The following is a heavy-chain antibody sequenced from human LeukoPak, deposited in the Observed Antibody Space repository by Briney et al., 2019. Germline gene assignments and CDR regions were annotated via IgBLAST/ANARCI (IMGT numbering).Heavy chain of an antibody. CDR3: ARGVPYYDFWSGLSTGHFDY. J-gene: IGHJ4*02. CDR1: GYTFSSYD. CDR2: MNPNSGNT. V-gene: IGHV1-8*01. D-gene: IGHD3-3*01. Sequence: GASVKVSCKASGYTFSSYDINWVRQATGQGLEWMGWMNPNSGNTGYEQKFQGRVTMTRNTSLSTAYMELSSLRSEDTAVYYCARGVPYYDFWSGLSTGHFDYWGQGTLVTVSS.